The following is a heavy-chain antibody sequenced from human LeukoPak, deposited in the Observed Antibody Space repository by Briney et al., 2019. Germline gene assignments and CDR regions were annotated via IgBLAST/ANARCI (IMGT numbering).Heavy chain of an antibody. CDR2: IYYSGST. D-gene: IGHD3-9*01. J-gene: IGHJ4*02. V-gene: IGHV4-59*01. Sequence: SETLSLTCTVSGGSISSYYWNWIRQPPGKGLEWIGYIYYSGSTNYNPSLKSRVTISVDTSKNQFSLKLSSVTAADTAVYYCARVQESQIDYYFDYWGQGTLVTVSS. CDR1: GGSISSYY. CDR3: ARVQESQIDYYFDY.